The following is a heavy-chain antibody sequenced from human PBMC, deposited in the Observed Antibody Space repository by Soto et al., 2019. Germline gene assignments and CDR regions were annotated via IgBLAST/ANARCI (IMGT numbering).Heavy chain of an antibody. V-gene: IGHV1-69*13. J-gene: IGHJ6*02. CDR2: IIPMFGTT. CDR3: ARDTLRKNDILGYYFYGMDV. D-gene: IGHD3-9*01. Sequence: GASVKVSCKVSGGTFSSYGFSWVRHAPGQGLEWMGGIIPMFGTTTFAQKFQGRVSITADESTNTAYMDLTSLTSEDTAVYYCARDTLRKNDILGYYFYGMDVWGQGTTVTVSS. CDR1: GGTFSSYG.